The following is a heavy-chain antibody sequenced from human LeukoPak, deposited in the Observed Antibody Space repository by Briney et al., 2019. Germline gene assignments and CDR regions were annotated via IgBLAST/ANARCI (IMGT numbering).Heavy chain of an antibody. CDR2: IYHSGST. V-gene: IGHV4-38-2*01. J-gene: IGHJ6*03. Sequence: PSETLSLTCAVSGGSISSYYWSWIRQPPGKGLEWIGSIYHSGSTYYNPSLKSRVTISVDTSKNQFSLKLSSVTAADTAVYYCASYYMDVWGKGTTVTVSS. CDR3: ASYYMDV. CDR1: GGSISSYY.